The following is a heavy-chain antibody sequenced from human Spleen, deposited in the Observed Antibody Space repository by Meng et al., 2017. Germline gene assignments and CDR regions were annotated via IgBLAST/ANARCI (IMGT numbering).Heavy chain of an antibody. V-gene: IGHV4-34*01. CDR2: INHSGST. CDR3: AGRVATIPTDEYYFDY. J-gene: IGHJ4*02. Sequence: QGPLQDGGAGLLKPSETLSLTCAVYGGSFSGYYWSWIRQPPGKGLEWIGEINHSGSTNYNPSLKSRVTISVDTSKNQFSLKLSSVTAADTAVYYCAGRVATIPTDEYYFDYWGQGTLVTVSS. D-gene: IGHD5-12*01. CDR1: GGSFSGYY.